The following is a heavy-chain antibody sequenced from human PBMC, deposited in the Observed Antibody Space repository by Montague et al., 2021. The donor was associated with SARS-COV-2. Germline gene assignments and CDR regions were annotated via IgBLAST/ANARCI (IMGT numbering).Heavy chain of an antibody. CDR1: GFSLSTSGMC. Sequence: PALVKPTQTLTLTCTFSGFSLSTSGMCVSWIRQPPGKALEWLARIGWDDDKYYSTSLKTRLTISKDTSENQMVLTMTNMDPVDTATYYCARTFYDILTGTLGGMDVWGQGTTVTVSS. V-gene: IGHV2-70*11. D-gene: IGHD3-9*01. CDR2: IGWDDDK. J-gene: IGHJ6*02. CDR3: ARTFYDILTGTLGGMDV.